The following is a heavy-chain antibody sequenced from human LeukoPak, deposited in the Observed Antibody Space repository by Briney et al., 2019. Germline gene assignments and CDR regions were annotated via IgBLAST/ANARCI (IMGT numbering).Heavy chain of an antibody. CDR3: ARGSSGYPRYFDY. Sequence: ASVKVSCKASGYTFTSYAMHWVRQAPGQRLEWTGWMNAGNGKTKYSQKFQGRVTITRDTSASTAYMELSSLRSEDTAVHYCARGSSGYPRYFDYWGQGTLVTVSS. D-gene: IGHD3-22*01. CDR1: GYTFTSYA. CDR2: MNAGNGKT. V-gene: IGHV1-3*01. J-gene: IGHJ4*02.